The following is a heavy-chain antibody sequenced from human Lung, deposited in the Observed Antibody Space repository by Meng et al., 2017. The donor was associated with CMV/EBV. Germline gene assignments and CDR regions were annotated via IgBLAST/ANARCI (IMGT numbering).Heavy chain of an antibody. CDR2: IDPNGGGT. CDR1: EYTFTAYY. J-gene: IGHJ6*02. V-gene: IGHV1-2*02. D-gene: IGHD2-2*01. Sequence: ASVXVSXKASEYTFTAYYIHWVRQAPGQGLEWMGWIDPNGGGTNYAQKFQDRVTMTSDTSIRTAYMELSRLRSDDAALYYCARERYMVPAASPDYYYYGMDVXGRGXTVTVSS. CDR3: ARERYMVPAASPDYYYYGMDV.